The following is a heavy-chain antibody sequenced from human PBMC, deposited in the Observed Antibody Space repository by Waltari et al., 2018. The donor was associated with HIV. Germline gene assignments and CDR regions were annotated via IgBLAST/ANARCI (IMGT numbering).Heavy chain of an antibody. V-gene: IGHV3-33*01. J-gene: IGHJ6*02. CDR3: ARGQQQLTYDYNYYYTMDV. D-gene: IGHD6-13*01. CDR2: TWYDGSNN. Sequence: SSYGMHWVRQAPGKGLEWVALTWYDGSNNYYVDSVKGRFTISRDNSKNTLYLQMSSLRAEDTAVYYCARGQQQLTYDYNYYYTMDVWGQGTTVSVSS. CDR1: SSYG.